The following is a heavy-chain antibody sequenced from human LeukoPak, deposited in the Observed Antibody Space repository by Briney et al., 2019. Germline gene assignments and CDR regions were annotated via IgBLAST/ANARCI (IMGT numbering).Heavy chain of an antibody. D-gene: IGHD3-10*01. CDR1: GGSLSGYY. CDR2: INHSGSI. V-gene: IGHV4-34*01. Sequence: SETLSLTCAVYGGSLSGYYWSWIRQPPGKGLEWIGEINHSGSINYNPSLKSRVTISVDTAKNQFSLKLNFVTAADTAVYYCARFGVVDLDAFDIWGQGTMVTGSS. CDR3: ARFGVVDLDAFDI. J-gene: IGHJ3*02.